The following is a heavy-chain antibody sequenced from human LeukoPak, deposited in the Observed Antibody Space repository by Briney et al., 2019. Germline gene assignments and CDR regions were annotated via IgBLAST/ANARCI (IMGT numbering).Heavy chain of an antibody. CDR3: SRDKSVGDNSWWFDP. Sequence: ASVKVSCKASGYTLTGYYMHWVRQAPGQGLEWMGLINPTGGSTDYAQEFQGRVTMNRDMSTSTDYMELSSLRSEDTAIYYCSRDKSVGDNSWWFDPWGQGTLVTASS. J-gene: IGHJ5*02. CDR2: INPTGGST. D-gene: IGHD1-26*01. V-gene: IGHV1-46*01. CDR1: GYTLTGYY.